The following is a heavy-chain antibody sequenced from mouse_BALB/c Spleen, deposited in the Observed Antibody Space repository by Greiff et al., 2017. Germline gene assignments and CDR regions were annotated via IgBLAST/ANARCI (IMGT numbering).Heavy chain of an antibody. V-gene: IGHV1-14*01. CDR1: GYTFTSYV. CDR2: INPYNDGT. CDR3: ARRGDYDAMDY. Sequence: EVKLMESGPELVKPGASVKMSCKASGYTFTSYVMHWVKQKPGQGLEWIGYINPYNDGTKYNEKLKGKATLTSDKSSSTAYMELSSLTSEDSAVYYCARRGDYDAMDYWGQGTSVTVSS. J-gene: IGHJ4*01.